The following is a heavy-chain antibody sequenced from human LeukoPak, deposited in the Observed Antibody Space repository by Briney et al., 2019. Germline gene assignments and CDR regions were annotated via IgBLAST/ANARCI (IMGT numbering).Heavy chain of an antibody. CDR2: ISWNSGNI. J-gene: IGHJ4*02. CDR1: GFTFDDYA. D-gene: IGHD5-18*01. CDR3: AKDITHDTVMFSFAS. Sequence: PGGSLRLSCAASGFTFDDYAMHWVRHTPRKGLEWVSGISWNSGNIGYADSVKGRFTISRDNARNSLNLQMNSLRAEDTALYYCAKDITHDTVMFSFASWGQGTLVTVSS. V-gene: IGHV3-9*01.